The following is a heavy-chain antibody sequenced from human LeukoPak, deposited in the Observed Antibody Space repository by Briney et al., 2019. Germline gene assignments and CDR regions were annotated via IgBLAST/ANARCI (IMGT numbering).Heavy chain of an antibody. Sequence: SETLSLTCTVSSGSIISYYWSWIRQPPGKGLEWIGYIYYSGTTHYNPSLESRVTISVDTSKNQFSLKLSSVTAADTAVYYCARGSPTPDYWGQGTLVTVSS. CDR1: SGSIISYY. D-gene: IGHD1-26*01. V-gene: IGHV4-59*01. J-gene: IGHJ4*02. CDR2: IYYSGTT. CDR3: ARGSPTPDY.